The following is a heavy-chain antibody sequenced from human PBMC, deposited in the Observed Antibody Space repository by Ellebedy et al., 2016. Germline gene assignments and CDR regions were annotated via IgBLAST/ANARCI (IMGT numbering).Heavy chain of an antibody. CDR1: GFTFSSYW. CDR3: ARDGREWSRDC. Sequence: GGSLRLSXAASGFTFSSYWMSWVRQAPGKGLEWVATIVFSGTATYYSDSVKGRFIISRDNAKNSLFLQMNSLEVEDTAVYYCARDGREWSRDCWGQGSLVTVSS. CDR2: IVFSGTAT. J-gene: IGHJ4*02. D-gene: IGHD3-3*01. V-gene: IGHV3-21*01.